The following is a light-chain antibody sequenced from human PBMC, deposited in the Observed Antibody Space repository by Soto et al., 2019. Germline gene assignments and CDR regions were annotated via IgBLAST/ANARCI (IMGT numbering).Light chain of an antibody. V-gene: IGKV3-15*01. Sequence: EIVMTQSPVTLSVSPGERATLSCRASQSVSSNLAWYQQRPGQAPRLLIYGASTRATGIPVKFSGSGSGTKFTLTISSLQSEDFVVYYCQQYNNWPRTFGQGTKVDIK. CDR1: QSVSSN. CDR3: QQYNNWPRT. CDR2: GAS. J-gene: IGKJ1*01.